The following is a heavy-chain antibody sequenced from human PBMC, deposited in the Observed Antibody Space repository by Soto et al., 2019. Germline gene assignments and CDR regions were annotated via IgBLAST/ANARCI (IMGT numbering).Heavy chain of an antibody. CDR2: IYPGDSDT. J-gene: IGHJ6*02. CDR1: GYSFTSYG. CDR3: ARKRGTRRNYYYYGMDV. V-gene: IGHV5-51*01. D-gene: IGHD3-10*01. Sequence: PGESQRISCKGSGYSFTSYGIGWVRQMPGKGLEWMGIIYPGDSDTRYSPSFQGQVTISADKSISTAYLQWSSLKASDTAMYYCARKRGTRRNYYYYGMDVWGQGTTVTVSS.